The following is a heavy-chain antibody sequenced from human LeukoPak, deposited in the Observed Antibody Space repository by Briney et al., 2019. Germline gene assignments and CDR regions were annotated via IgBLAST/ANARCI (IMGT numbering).Heavy chain of an antibody. CDR3: ARSSLAAIGYFQH. Sequence: GGSLRLSCAASGFTFSSYAMHWVRQAPGKGLEWVAVISYDGSNKYYADSVKGRFTISRDNSKNTLYLQMNSLRAEDTAVYYCARSSLAAIGYFQHWGQGTLVTVSS. D-gene: IGHD2-15*01. CDR1: GFTFSSYA. CDR2: ISYDGSNK. V-gene: IGHV3-30-3*01. J-gene: IGHJ1*01.